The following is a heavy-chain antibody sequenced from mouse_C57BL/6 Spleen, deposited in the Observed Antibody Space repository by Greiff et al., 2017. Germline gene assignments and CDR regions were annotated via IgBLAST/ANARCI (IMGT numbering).Heavy chain of an antibody. D-gene: IGHD1-1*01. J-gene: IGHJ4*01. CDR1: GYTFTSYW. CDR3: AREIYYLYAMDY. Sequence: QVQLQQPGAELVKPGASVKLSCKASGYTFTSYWMHWVKQRPGRGLEWIGRIAPNSGGTKYNEKFKSKATLTVDKPSSTADMQLSSLTSEDSAVYYCAREIYYLYAMDYWGQGTSVTVSS. CDR2: IAPNSGGT. V-gene: IGHV1-72*01.